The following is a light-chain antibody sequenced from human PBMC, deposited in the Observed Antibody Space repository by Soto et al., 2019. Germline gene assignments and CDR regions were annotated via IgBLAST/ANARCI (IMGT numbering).Light chain of an antibody. CDR2: GNS. CDR1: SSNFGAGFN. CDR3: QSYDSSLSGYV. V-gene: IGLV1-40*01. J-gene: IGLJ1*01. Sequence: QSVLTQPPSVSGAPGQRVTISCTGSSSNFGAGFNVHWYQHLPGTAPKLLIYGNSNRPSGVPDRFSGSKSGTSASLAITGLQADDGADYYCQSYDSSLSGYVFGTGTKVTVL.